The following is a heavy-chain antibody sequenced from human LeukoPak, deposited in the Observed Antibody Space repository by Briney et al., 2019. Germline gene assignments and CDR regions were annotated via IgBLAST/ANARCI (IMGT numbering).Heavy chain of an antibody. D-gene: IGHD3-10*01. CDR1: GDSITSSSDY. Sequence: SETLSLTCTVSGDSITSSSDYWGWIRQPPGQGLEWIGTIYNSGTTYYNPSLRSRLSVSVDTSKNQFSLRLNSVTAADTAVYYCARGGRRRYFGSGSYYYYMDVWGKGSTVTVSS. CDR2: IYNSGTT. CDR3: ARGGRRRYFGSGSYYYYMDV. V-gene: IGHV4-39*07. J-gene: IGHJ6*03.